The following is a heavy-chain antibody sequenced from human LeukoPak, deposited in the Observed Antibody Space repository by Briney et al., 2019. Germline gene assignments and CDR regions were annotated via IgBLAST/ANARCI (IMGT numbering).Heavy chain of an antibody. V-gene: IGHV3-21*01. CDR1: GFTFSSYS. D-gene: IGHD2-2*03. CDR3: AKYLGIVVVPAAYDY. Sequence: GGSLRLSCAASGFTFSSYSMNWVRQAPGKGLEWVSSISSSSSYIYYADSVKARFTISRDNAKNSLYLQMNSLRAEDTAVYYWAKYLGIVVVPAAYDYWGQGTLATVSS. CDR2: ISSSSSYI. J-gene: IGHJ4*02.